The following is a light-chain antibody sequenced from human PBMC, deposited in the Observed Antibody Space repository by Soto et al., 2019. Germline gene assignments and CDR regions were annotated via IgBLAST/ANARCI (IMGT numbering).Light chain of an antibody. V-gene: IGKV3-11*01. Sequence: EIVLTQFPVTLSLSPGERATLSCRASQSVSNYLAWYQQKPGQAPRLLIYDVSTRATGVPARFSGSGSGTDFTLTITSLEPEDFAVYYCQQYGSSGTFGQGTKVDTK. CDR1: QSVSNY. J-gene: IGKJ1*01. CDR2: DVS. CDR3: QQYGSSGT.